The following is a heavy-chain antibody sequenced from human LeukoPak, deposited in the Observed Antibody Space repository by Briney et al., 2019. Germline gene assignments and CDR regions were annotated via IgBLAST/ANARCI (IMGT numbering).Heavy chain of an antibody. J-gene: IGHJ1*01. CDR3: ARENSGANAEYFQH. V-gene: IGHV1-3*01. D-gene: IGHD4/OR15-4a*01. Sequence: KFQGRVTITRDTSASTAYMELSSLRSEDTAVYYCARENSGANAEYFQHWGQGTLVTVSS.